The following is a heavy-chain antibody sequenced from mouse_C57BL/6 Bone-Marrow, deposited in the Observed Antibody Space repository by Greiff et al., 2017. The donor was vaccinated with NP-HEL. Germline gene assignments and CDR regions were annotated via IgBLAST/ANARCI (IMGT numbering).Heavy chain of an antibody. Sequence: EVKLQESGGGLVKPGGSLKLSCAASGFTFSSYAMSWVRQTPEKRLEWVATISDGGSYTYYPDNVKGRFTISRDNAKNNLYLHMSHLKSEDTAMYYCARDGTTVVARAAYWGQGTLVTVSA. D-gene: IGHD1-1*01. V-gene: IGHV5-4*01. J-gene: IGHJ3*01. CDR2: ISDGGSYT. CDR3: ARDGTTVVARAAY. CDR1: GFTFSSYA.